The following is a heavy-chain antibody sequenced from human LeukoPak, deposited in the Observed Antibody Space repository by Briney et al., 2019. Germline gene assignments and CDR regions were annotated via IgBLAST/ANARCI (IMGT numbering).Heavy chain of an antibody. CDR1: GGSISSYY. Sequence: PSETLSLTCTVSGGSISSYYWSWIRQPPGKGLEWIGYIYYSGSTNYNPSLKSRVTISVDTSKNQFSLKLSSVTAADTAVYYCARERFRGYSGYLVYWGQGTLVTVSS. J-gene: IGHJ4*02. D-gene: IGHD5-12*01. CDR2: IYYSGST. V-gene: IGHV4-59*12. CDR3: ARERFRGYSGYLVY.